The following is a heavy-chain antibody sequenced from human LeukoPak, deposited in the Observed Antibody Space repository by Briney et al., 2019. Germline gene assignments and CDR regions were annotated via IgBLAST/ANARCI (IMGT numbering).Heavy chain of an antibody. J-gene: IGHJ4*02. CDR2: ISFSGTTI. Sequence: NPGGSLRLSCAASVFTFSDYYMGWIRQAPGKGLEWVSYISFSGTTIYYADSVRGRFTISRDDAKNSLFLQMNSLRAEDTAVYYCAKDITAPGLFFDYWGQGTLVTVSS. CDR1: VFTFSDYY. V-gene: IGHV3-11*01. CDR3: AKDITAPGLFFDY. D-gene: IGHD1-14*01.